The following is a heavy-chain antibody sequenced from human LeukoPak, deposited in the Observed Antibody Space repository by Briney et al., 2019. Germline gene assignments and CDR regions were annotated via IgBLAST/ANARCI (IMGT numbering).Heavy chain of an antibody. CDR3: ARHPYYYYYMDV. V-gene: IGHV4-38-2*01. CDR1: AYSVNSGYY. CDR2: IYYSGST. J-gene: IGHJ6*03. Sequence: KPSETLSLTCAVSAYSVNSGYYWVWIRQPPGKGLEWIGSIYYSGSTYYNPSLKSRVTISVDMSKNQFSLNLNSVTAADTAVYYCARHPYYYYYMDVWGKGTTVTVSS.